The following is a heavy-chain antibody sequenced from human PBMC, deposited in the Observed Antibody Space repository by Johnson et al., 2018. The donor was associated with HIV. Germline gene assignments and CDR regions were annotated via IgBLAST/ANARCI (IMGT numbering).Heavy chain of an antibody. CDR1: GFTFSSYG. CDR3: ARDQNSVRMVYAAPGAFDI. V-gene: IGHV3-30*02. Sequence: QVQLVESGGGVVQPGGSLRLSCAASGFTFSSYGMHWVRQAPGKGLEWVAFIRYDGSNRYYADSVKGRFTISRDNSKNTLYLQMNSLRAEDTAVYYCARDQNSVRMVYAAPGAFDIWGQGTMVTVSS. CDR2: IRYDGSNR. D-gene: IGHD2-8*01. J-gene: IGHJ3*02.